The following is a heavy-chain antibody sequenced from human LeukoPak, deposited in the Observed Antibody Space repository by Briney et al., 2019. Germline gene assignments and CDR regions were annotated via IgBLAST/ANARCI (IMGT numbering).Heavy chain of an antibody. Sequence: GGSLRLSCAASGFTFNRYAINWVRQAPGKGLEWVSGISGSGGSTYYADSVKGRFTISRDNSKNTLYLQMHRLRAEDTAVYYCARGTLPPGYSYYAMDVWGQGTTVTVSS. CDR2: ISGSGGST. J-gene: IGHJ6*02. D-gene: IGHD1/OR15-1a*01. CDR3: ARGTLPPGYSYYAMDV. V-gene: IGHV3-23*01. CDR1: GFTFNRYA.